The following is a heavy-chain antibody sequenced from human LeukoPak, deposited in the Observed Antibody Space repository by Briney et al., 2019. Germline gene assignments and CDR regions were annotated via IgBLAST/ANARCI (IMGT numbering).Heavy chain of an antibody. CDR2: ISSSSSYI. CDR3: ARNLDLDTVHDY. V-gene: IGHV3-21*01. J-gene: IGHJ4*02. CDR1: GFTFSSYS. Sequence: PGGSLRLSCAASGFTFSSYSMNWVRQAPGKGLEWVSSISSSSSYIYYADSVKGRFTISRDNAKNSLYLQMNSLRGEDTAVYYCARNLDLDTVHDYWGQGTLVTVSS.